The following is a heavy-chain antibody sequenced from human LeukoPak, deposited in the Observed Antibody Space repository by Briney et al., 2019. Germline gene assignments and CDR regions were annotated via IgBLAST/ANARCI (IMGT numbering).Heavy chain of an antibody. Sequence: GSPRLPCATSGFTFSGHWMHWVRQAPGEGLEWVSYITNCGNSKSYEDSLKGRFTISRDNSKNTLYLQMNSLSAADTAVYYCAGHNGNWQFDYRGQGTLVTVSS. J-gene: IGHJ4*02. CDR1: GFTFSGHW. CDR3: AGHNGNWQFDY. D-gene: IGHD1-1*01. CDR2: ITNCGNSK. V-gene: IGHV3-48*01.